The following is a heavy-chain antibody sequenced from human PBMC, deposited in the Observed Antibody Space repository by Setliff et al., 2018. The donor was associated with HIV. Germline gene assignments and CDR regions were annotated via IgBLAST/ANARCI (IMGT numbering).Heavy chain of an antibody. CDR2: IYHSGST. CDR1: GYSLSSDYY. J-gene: IGHJ4*02. Sequence: SETLSLTCAVSGYSLSSDYYWGWIRQPPGKGLEWIASIYHSGSTYYNPSLQRRVTISVDTSKNQVSLKLNSMTAADTAVYFCVRGPQWLVQKGRVYYFDYWGQGTLVTVSS. D-gene: IGHD6-19*01. V-gene: IGHV4-38-2*01. CDR3: VRGPQWLVQKGRVYYFDY.